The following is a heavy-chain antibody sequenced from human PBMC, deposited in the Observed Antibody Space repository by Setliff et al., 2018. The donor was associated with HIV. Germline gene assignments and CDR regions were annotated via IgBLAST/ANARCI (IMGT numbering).Heavy chain of an antibody. Sequence: GESLKISCKASGYSFSTFWIAWARQMPGKGLEWMGIIYPGDSDTRYSPSFQGQVTISADKSITTAYLQWSSLKASDTAMYFCARLSQRIRIFGVINRGEEFDIWGQGTMVTVSS. CDR3: ARLSQRIRIFGVINRGEEFDI. D-gene: IGHD3-3*01. CDR2: IYPGDSDT. CDR1: GYSFSTFW. V-gene: IGHV5-51*01. J-gene: IGHJ3*02.